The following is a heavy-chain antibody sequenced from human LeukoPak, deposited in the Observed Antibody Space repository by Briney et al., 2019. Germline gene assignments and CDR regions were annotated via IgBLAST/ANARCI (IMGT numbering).Heavy chain of an antibody. J-gene: IGHJ5*01. V-gene: IGHV3-74*01. D-gene: IGHD3-10*01. Sequence: GGSLRLSRTASGFTLRDYWMHSVRHAPGKGLVCVSCIDRGASPTNYADYVKGRFTISRDNARHTLYLQMDSLSAEDTAFLCCARINSEDDSWGPGTLVTVSS. CDR1: GFTLRDYW. CDR3: ARINSEDDS. CDR2: IDRGASPT.